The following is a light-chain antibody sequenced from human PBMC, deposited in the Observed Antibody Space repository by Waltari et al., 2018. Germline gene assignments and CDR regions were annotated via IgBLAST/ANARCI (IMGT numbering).Light chain of an antibody. V-gene: IGLV2-14*03. CDR1: GRDIGTHEY. CDR2: DVS. J-gene: IGLJ2*01. Sequence: SALTQPASVSGSPGQSITISCTGVGRDIGTHEYVSWYQQHPGKAPKLIIYDVSHRPSAVSNRFSGSKSGSSASLTISGLQAEDAADYYCCSYTSSTSVTFGGGTKVTVL. CDR3: CSYTSSTSVT.